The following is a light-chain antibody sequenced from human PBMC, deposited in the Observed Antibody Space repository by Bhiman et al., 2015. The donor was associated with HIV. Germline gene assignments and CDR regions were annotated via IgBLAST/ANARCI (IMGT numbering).Light chain of an antibody. CDR1: SSDVGGYNY. J-gene: IGLJ1*01. CDR2: DVS. V-gene: IGLV2-14*01. CDR3: SSYSSSNTYV. Sequence: QSALTQPASVSGSPGQSITISCTGTSSDVGGYNYVSWYQQHPGKAPKFIIYDVSERPSGVSDRFSGSKSGNTASLTISGLQAEDEADYYCSSYSSSNTYVFGTGTKVTVL.